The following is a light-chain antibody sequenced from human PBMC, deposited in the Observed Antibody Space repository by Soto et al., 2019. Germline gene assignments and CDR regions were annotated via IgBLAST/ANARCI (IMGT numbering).Light chain of an antibody. CDR3: QQRSNWPLFT. Sequence: EIVLTQSPATLSLSPGERATLSCRASQSVSSYLAWYQQKPGQAPRRLIYDASNRATGIPARFSGSGSGTDFPLTISSLEPEDFAVYYCQQRSNWPLFTFGPGTKVDIK. CDR2: DAS. J-gene: IGKJ3*01. CDR1: QSVSSY. V-gene: IGKV3-11*01.